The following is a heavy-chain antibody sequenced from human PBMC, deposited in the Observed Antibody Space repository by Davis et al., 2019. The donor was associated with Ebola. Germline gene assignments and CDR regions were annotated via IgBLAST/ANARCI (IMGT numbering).Heavy chain of an antibody. Sequence: GESLKISCAASGFILSNYGMSWVRQAPGMGLEWVSGIHVGGVYTHYADSVRGRFTISRDNYKNTLYLQMDSLRSEDTAVYYCAKRTYCTSTTCSRGLDVWGQGTTVTVSS. CDR3: AKRTYCTSTTCSRGLDV. CDR2: IHVGGVYT. V-gene: IGHV3-23*01. D-gene: IGHD2-2*01. CDR1: GFILSNYG. J-gene: IGHJ6*02.